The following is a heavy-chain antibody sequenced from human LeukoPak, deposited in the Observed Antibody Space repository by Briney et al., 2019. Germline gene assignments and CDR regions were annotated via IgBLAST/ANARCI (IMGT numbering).Heavy chain of an antibody. CDR3: ARLGTDYYYYMDV. CDR2: IYPGDSDT. D-gene: IGHD5-18*01. V-gene: IGHV5-51*01. Sequence: GESLKISCKGSGYSFTTYWIGWVRQMPGKGLEWMGIIYPGDSDTRYSPSFQGQVTISADKSISTAYLQWSSLKASDTAMYYCARLGTDYYYYMDVWGKGTTVTVSS. J-gene: IGHJ6*03. CDR1: GYSFTTYW.